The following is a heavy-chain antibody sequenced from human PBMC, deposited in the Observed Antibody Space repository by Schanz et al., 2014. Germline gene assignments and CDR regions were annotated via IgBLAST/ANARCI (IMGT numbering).Heavy chain of an antibody. CDR1: GFMFSSYG. CDR2: ITYDGSKK. D-gene: IGHD3-10*01. Sequence: QVQLAESGGGVVQPGRSLRLSCAASGFMFSSYGMHWVRQAPGKGLEWVRIITYDGSKKSYADSVKGRFTISRDNSKNSLYLQMNSLRPEDTAVYYCARGGFRDVSYFDYWGQGTLVTVSS. V-gene: IGHV3-30*03. CDR3: ARGGFRDVSYFDY. J-gene: IGHJ4*02.